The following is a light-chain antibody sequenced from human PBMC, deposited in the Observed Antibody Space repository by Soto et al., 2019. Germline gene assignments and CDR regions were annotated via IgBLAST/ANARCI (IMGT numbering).Light chain of an antibody. CDR1: RSVLFTSNNKNF. V-gene: IGKV4-1*01. CDR3: QQFFYIPT. CDR2: WAS. Sequence: DIVMTQSPDSLAVSLGERATINCRSSRSVLFTSNNKNFLAWYQHKPGQSPKLLINWASAREPGVPDRFSGSGSGTEFNLNINSLQAEDVATYYCQQFFYIPTFGPGTKVEI. J-gene: IGKJ1*01.